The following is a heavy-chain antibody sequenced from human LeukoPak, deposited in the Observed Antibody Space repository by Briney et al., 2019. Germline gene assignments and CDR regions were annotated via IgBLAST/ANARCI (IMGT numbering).Heavy chain of an antibody. D-gene: IGHD2-2*02. CDR3: AKTGDCRSTSCYMAFDH. Sequence: GRSLRLSCAASGFTFSNYAMHWVRQAPGKGLEWVAVISYDGSDKDYADSVKGRFTISRDNPDNTLYLQMNNLRLEDTAIYYCAKTGDCRSTSCYMAFDHWGQGSLVTVSS. V-gene: IGHV3-30*04. CDR2: ISYDGSDK. J-gene: IGHJ4*02. CDR1: GFTFSNYA.